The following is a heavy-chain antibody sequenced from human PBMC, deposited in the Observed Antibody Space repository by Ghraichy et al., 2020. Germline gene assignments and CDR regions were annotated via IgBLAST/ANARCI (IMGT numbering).Heavy chain of an antibody. CDR3: ARRPYYDFWSGYFDY. V-gene: IGHV4-39*01. CDR1: GGSISSSSYY. J-gene: IGHJ4*02. CDR2: IYYSGST. D-gene: IGHD3-3*01. Sequence: SETLSLTCTVSGGSISSSSYYWGWIRKPPGKGLDWIGSIYYSGSTYYNPSLKSRVTISVDTSRNQFSLKLSSVTAADTAVYYCARRPYYDFWSGYFDYWGQGTLVTVSS.